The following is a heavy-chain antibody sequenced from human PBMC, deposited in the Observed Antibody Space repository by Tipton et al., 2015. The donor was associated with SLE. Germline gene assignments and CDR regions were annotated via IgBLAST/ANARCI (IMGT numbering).Heavy chain of an antibody. J-gene: IGHJ3*02. CDR1: GGSISSSNW. Sequence: TLSLTCAVSGGSISSSNWWSWVRQPPGKGLEWIGEIYHSGSTNYNPSLKSRVTISVDKSKNQFSLKLSSVTAADTAVYYCATSLSPPDAFDIWGQGTMVTVSS. CDR3: ATSLSPPDAFDI. CDR2: IYHSGST. V-gene: IGHV4-4*02.